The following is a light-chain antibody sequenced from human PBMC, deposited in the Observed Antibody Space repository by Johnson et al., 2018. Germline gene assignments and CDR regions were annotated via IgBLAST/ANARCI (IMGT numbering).Light chain of an antibody. Sequence: QSVLTQPPSVSAAPGQKVTISCSGSSSNIGNNYVSWYQQLPGTAPKLLIYENNKRPSGIPDRFSGSKSGTSATLGITGLQTGDDADYYCGTWDSSLSAGNVFGTGTKGTVL. J-gene: IGLJ1*01. V-gene: IGLV1-51*02. CDR2: ENN. CDR1: SSNIGNNY. CDR3: GTWDSSLSAGNV.